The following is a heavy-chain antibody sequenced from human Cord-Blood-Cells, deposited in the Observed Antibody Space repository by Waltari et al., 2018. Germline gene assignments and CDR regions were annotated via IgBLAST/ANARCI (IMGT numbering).Heavy chain of an antibody. CDR2: FDPEDGET. CDR3: ATDLGYNGSYFDAFDI. V-gene: IGHV1-24*01. CDR1: GYTLTELS. J-gene: IGHJ3*02. D-gene: IGHD1-26*01. Sequence: QVQLVQSGAEVKKPGASVKVSCKVSGYTLTELSMHWVRQAPGKGIEWMGGFDPEDGETIYAQKFQGRVTMTEDTSTDTAYMELSSLRSEDTAVYYCATDLGYNGSYFDAFDIWGQGTMVTVSS.